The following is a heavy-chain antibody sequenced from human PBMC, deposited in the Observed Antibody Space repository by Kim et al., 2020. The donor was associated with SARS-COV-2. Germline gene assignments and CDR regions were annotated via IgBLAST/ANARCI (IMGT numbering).Heavy chain of an antibody. CDR1: GGSISSSSYY. CDR2: IYYSGST. CDR3: ARHDPRIAAAGTNRKGFDY. Sequence: SETLSLTCTVSGGSISSSSYYWGWIRQPPGKGLEWIGSIYYSGSTYYNPSLKSRVTISVDTSKNQFSLKLSSVTAADTAVYYCARHDPRIAAAGTNRKGFDYWGQGTLVTVSS. D-gene: IGHD6-13*01. V-gene: IGHV4-39*01. J-gene: IGHJ4*02.